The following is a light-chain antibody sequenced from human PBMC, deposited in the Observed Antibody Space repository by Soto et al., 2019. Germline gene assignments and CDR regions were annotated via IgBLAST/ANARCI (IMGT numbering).Light chain of an antibody. V-gene: IGKV3D-15*01. J-gene: IGKJ5*01. CDR1: QSVTSSY. Sequence: EIVLTQSPGTLSLSPGERATLSCGASQSVTSSYLAWYQQKPGQAPRLLIYDASNRATGIPARFSGSGSGTEFTLTISSLQSEDFAVYYCQQYKNWPPITCGQGTRLEIK. CDR3: QQYKNWPPIT. CDR2: DAS.